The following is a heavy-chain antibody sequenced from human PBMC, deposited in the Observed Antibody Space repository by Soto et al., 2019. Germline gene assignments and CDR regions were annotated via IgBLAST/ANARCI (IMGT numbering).Heavy chain of an antibody. CDR2: SGRSGRDM. Sequence: EVQLVESGGGLVKPGGSLRLSCAASGFTFSTSTMNWVRQAPGKGLEWISSSGRSGRDMYYVDSVRGRFTISRDNAENSLFLQMNSLRPEDTAVYYCVSGDNRGYWGQGTLVTVSS. J-gene: IGHJ4*02. D-gene: IGHD4-17*01. V-gene: IGHV3-21*01. CDR3: VSGDNRGY. CDR1: GFTFSTST.